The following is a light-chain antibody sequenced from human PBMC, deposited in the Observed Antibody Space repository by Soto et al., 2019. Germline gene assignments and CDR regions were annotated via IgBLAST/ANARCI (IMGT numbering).Light chain of an antibody. V-gene: IGLV1-47*01. Sequence: QSVLTQSPSASGTPGQRVTISCSGSSSNIGTNYVYWYQQLPGTAPKLLIYRNSQRPSGVPDRFSGSRSGTSASLAISGLRSEDEADYYCAAWDDSLTGVVFGGGTKVTVL. J-gene: IGLJ2*01. CDR3: AAWDDSLTGVV. CDR2: RNS. CDR1: SSNIGTNY.